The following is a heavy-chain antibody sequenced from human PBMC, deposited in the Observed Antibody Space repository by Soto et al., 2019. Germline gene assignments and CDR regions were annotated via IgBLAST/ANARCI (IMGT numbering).Heavy chain of an antibody. CDR3: STFGGKGSPSYYYYGMDV. Sequence: PGGSLRLCSAASGFSFSSYGMHWVRQAPGKGLEWVGVISYDGSNKYYADSVKGRFTISRDNPKNTLYLQMNSLRAEDTAVYYCSTFGGKGSPSYYYYGMDVWGEGTKVTVSS. CDR1: GFSFSSYG. D-gene: IGHD2-15*01. CDR2: ISYDGSNK. V-gene: IGHV3-30*03. J-gene: IGHJ6*04.